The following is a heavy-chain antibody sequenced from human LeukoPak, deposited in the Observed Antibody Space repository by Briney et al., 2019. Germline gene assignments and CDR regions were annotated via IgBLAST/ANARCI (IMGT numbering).Heavy chain of an antibody. CDR1: GFTFSRYT. D-gene: IGHD3-9*01. CDR2: LAYDETFR. CDR3: AKQGPYDILTGYYLDY. Sequence: GGSLRLSCSASGFTFSRYTMHWVRQAPGKGLEWVALLAYDETFRYYADSVKGRFTISRDNSKNTLYLQMNSLRAEDTAVYYCAKQGPYDILTGYYLDYWGQGTLVTVSS. J-gene: IGHJ4*02. V-gene: IGHV3-30*07.